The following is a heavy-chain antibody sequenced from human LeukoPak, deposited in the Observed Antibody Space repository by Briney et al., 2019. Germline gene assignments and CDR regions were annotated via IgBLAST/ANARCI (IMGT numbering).Heavy chain of an antibody. CDR1: GYSFTNYW. CDR3: ARLDDSSGYYSHFDY. J-gene: IGHJ4*02. V-gene: IGHV5-51*01. Sequence: GESLKISCKGSGYSFTNYWIGWVRQMPGKGLEWMGIIYPGDSDTRYSPSFQGQVTISADKSISTAYLQWSSLKASDTAMYYCARLDDSSGYYSHFDYRGQGTLVTVSS. D-gene: IGHD3-22*01. CDR2: IYPGDSDT.